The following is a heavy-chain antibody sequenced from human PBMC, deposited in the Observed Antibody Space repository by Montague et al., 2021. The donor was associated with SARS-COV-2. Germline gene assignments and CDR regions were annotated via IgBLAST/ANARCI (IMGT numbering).Heavy chain of an antibody. D-gene: IGHD6-13*01. CDR2: ISGSGGST. CDR3: AKDYRGIAAAGTYYYYGMDV. Sequence: SLRLSCAASGFTFSSYAMSWVRQAPGKGLERVSAISGSGGSTYYADSVKGRFTISRDNSKNTLYLQMNSLRAEDTAVYYCAKDYRGIAAAGTYYYYGMDVWGQGTTVTVSS. J-gene: IGHJ6*02. CDR1: GFTFSSYA. V-gene: IGHV3-23*01.